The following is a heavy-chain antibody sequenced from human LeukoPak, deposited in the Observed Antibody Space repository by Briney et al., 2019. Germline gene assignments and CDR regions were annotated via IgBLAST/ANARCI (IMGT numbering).Heavy chain of an antibody. CDR2: IGGWSSPT. CDR1: GFSFSSYG. V-gene: IGHV3-48*04. J-gene: IGHJ6*02. Sequence: PGGSLRLSCATSGFSFSSYGMNWVRQAPGKGLEWVAYIGGWSSPTDYAASVKGRFTISRDNAKNSLYLQMNSLRAEDTAVYYCAREGPVYYYGMDVWGQGTTVTVSS. CDR3: AREGPVYYYGMDV.